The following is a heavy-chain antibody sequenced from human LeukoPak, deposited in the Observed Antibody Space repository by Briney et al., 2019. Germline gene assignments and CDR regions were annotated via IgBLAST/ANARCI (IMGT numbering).Heavy chain of an antibody. CDR3: ARGSRGKGYCSSTSCQPLDY. CDR1: GYTFTSYG. J-gene: IGHJ4*02. CDR2: SSAYNGNT. D-gene: IGHD2-2*01. Sequence: ASVNVTCKASGYTFTSYGISWVRQAPGQGLAWMGWSSAYNGNTNYAQKLQGRVTMTTDTSTSTAYMELRSLRSDDTAVYYCARGSRGKGYCSSTSCQPLDYWGQGTLVTVSS. V-gene: IGHV1-18*01.